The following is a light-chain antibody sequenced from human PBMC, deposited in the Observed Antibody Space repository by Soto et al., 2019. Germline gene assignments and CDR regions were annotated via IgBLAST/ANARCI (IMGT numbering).Light chain of an antibody. Sequence: DIKLNQSPSFLSASIGDRVTITCRASQGISNYLAWYQQKPGKAPKLLIYAASTLQSGVPLRFSGSGSGTEFTLTISSLQPEDFATYYCQQLNSYLPTFGGGTKVDIK. CDR3: QQLNSYLPT. CDR2: AAS. V-gene: IGKV1-9*01. CDR1: QGISNY. J-gene: IGKJ4*01.